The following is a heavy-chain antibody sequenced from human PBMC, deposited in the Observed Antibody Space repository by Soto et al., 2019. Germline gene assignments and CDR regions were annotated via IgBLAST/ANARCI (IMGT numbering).Heavy chain of an antibody. CDR1: GRTTSGSA. V-gene: IGHV3-23*01. D-gene: IGHD1-1*01. CDR2: ISSNVVTT. Sequence: GRTTSGSAMSRVGQTVGKGLEWVSGISSNVVTTYYADSVKGRFTISRDNSKSTLYLQLNNLRAEDTAVYYCANLDWSQLPNNFDYWGQGTLVTVSS. J-gene: IGHJ4*02. CDR3: ANLDWSQLPNNFDY.